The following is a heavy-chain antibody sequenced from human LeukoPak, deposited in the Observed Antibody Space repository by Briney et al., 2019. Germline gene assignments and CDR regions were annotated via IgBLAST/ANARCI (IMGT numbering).Heavy chain of an antibody. CDR2: INWNGGST. V-gene: IGHV3-20*04. D-gene: IGHD3-22*01. Sequence: PGGSLRLSCAASGFTFDDYGMSWARQAPGKGLEWVSGINWNGGSTGYADSVKGRFTISRDNAKNSLYLQMNSLRAEDTAVYYCARDHLTPYYYDSSGYADYWGQGTLVTVSS. J-gene: IGHJ4*02. CDR3: ARDHLTPYYYDSSGYADY. CDR1: GFTFDDYG.